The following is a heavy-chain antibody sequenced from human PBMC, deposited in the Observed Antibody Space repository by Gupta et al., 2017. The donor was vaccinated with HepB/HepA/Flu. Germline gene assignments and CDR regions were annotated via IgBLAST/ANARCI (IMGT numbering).Heavy chain of an antibody. CDR3: ARDYFYCGGDCYYYGMDV. J-gene: IGHJ6*02. V-gene: IGHV4-31*03. D-gene: IGHD2-21*01. CDR2: IYYSGST. Sequence: QVQLHESGPVLVKPSQTLSLTCTVSVGSIRSGRYYWSWIRQHPGKGLEWIGYIYYSGSTYYSPSLKSRVTISVDTSKNQFSLKLSSVTAADTAVYYCARDYFYCGGDCYYYGMDVWGQGTKVTVSS. CDR1: VGSIRSGRYY.